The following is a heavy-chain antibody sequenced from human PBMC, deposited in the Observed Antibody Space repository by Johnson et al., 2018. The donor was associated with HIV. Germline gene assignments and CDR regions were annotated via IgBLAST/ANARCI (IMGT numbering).Heavy chain of an antibody. CDR2: IWYDGSNK. V-gene: IGHV3-33*08. Sequence: QVQLVESGGGLAKPAWSPRLSCAASQFTFSRYYMNCVRQAPGKGLEWVAVIWYDGSNKYYADSVNGRFTISRDNSKNTLYLQMNSLRAEDTAVYYCARACRDGYTCDAFDIWGQGTMVTVSS. J-gene: IGHJ3*02. CDR3: ARACRDGYTCDAFDI. D-gene: IGHD5-24*01. CDR1: QFTFSRYY.